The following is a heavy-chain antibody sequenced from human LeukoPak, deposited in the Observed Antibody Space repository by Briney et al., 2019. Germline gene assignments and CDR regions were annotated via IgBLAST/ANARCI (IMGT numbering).Heavy chain of an antibody. CDR1: GFTFSSYA. CDR2: ISGSGGST. D-gene: IGHD2-2*01. J-gene: IGHJ4*02. CDR3: AKAKCSSTTCYSGY. V-gene: IGHV3-23*01. Sequence: GGSLRLCCAASGFTFSSYAMSWVRQAPGKGPEWVSAISGSGGSTYYADSVKGRFTISRDNSKNTLYLQMNSLRADDTAVYYCAKAKCSSTTCYSGYWGQGTLVTVSS.